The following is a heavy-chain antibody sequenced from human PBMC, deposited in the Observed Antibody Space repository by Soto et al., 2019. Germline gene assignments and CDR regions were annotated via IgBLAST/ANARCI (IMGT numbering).Heavy chain of an antibody. J-gene: IGHJ4*02. D-gene: IGHD3-10*01. CDR2: ISSSGSTI. CDR1: GFTFSDYY. V-gene: IGHV3-11*01. CDR3: ARETSLAYGSGSIDY. Sequence: VGSLRLSCAASGFTFSDYYMSWIRQAPGKGLEWVSYISSSGSTIYYADSVKGRFTISRDNAKNSLYLQMNSLRAEDTAVYYCARETSLAYGSGSIDYWGQGTLVTVSS.